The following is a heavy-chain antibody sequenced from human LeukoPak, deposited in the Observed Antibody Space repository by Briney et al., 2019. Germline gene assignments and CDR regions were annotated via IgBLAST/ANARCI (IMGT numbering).Heavy chain of an antibody. V-gene: IGHV3-7*01. CDR2: IKQDESEK. J-gene: IGHJ4*02. CDR1: GFTFSSYW. CDR3: ARVSWDSSAWYRIDY. D-gene: IGHD6-19*01. Sequence: PGGSLRLSCAASGFTFSSYWMTWVRQAPGKGLEWVANIKQDESEKCYVDSVKGRFTISRDNAKNSLYLQMNSLRAEDTAIYYCARVSWDSSAWYRIDYWGQGTLVTVSA.